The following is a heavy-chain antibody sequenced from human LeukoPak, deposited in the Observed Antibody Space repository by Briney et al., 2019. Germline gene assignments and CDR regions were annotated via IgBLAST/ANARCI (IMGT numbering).Heavy chain of an antibody. J-gene: IGHJ4*02. CDR2: INPSGGST. V-gene: IGHV1-46*01. CDR3: ARGGYGDRVDY. CDR1: GYTFIRYY. D-gene: IGHD4-17*01. Sequence: ASVKVSCKASGYTFIRYYMHWVRQAPGQGLEWMGIINPSGGSTSYAQKFQGRVTMTRDTSTSTVYMELSRLRSEDTAVYYCARGGYGDRVDYWGQGTLVSVSS.